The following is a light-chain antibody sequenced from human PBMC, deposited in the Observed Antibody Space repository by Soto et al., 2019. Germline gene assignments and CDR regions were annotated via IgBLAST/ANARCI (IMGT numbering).Light chain of an antibody. CDR1: QSVSFSY. V-gene: IGKV3-20*01. CDR3: QQYGSSPLT. Sequence: EIVLTQSPGTLSLSPGDRATRSCRASQSVSFSYLAWYQQKAGQAPRLLIYGATSRATGIPDRFSGSESGTDFTLTISRLGPEDFAVYYCQQYGSSPLTFGGGTKVEIK. J-gene: IGKJ4*01. CDR2: GAT.